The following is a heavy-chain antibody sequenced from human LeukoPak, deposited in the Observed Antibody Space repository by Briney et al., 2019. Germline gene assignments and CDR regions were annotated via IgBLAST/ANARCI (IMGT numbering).Heavy chain of an antibody. CDR2: IYYSGST. Sequence: SETLSLTCTVSGGSISSYYWSWIRQPPGKGLEWIGYIYYSGSTNYNPSPKSRVTISVDTSKNQFSLKLSSVTAADTAVYYCARGDCSSTSCYIGDWFDPWGQGTLVTVSS. CDR3: ARGDCSSTSCYIGDWFDP. V-gene: IGHV4-59*01. J-gene: IGHJ5*02. CDR1: GGSISSYY. D-gene: IGHD2-2*02.